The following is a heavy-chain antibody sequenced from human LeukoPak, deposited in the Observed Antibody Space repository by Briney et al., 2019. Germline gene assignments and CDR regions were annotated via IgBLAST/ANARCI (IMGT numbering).Heavy chain of an antibody. CDR2: IYHSGST. V-gene: IGHV4-30-2*01. CDR3: ATGPSSYYYGMDV. Sequence: SETLSLTCTVSGGSISSGGYYWSWIRQPPGKGLEWIGYIYHSGSTYYNPSLKSRVTISLDRSKNQFSLKLSSVTAADTAVYYCATGPSSYYYGMDVWGQGTTVTVSS. CDR1: GGSISSGGYY. J-gene: IGHJ6*02. D-gene: IGHD1-14*01.